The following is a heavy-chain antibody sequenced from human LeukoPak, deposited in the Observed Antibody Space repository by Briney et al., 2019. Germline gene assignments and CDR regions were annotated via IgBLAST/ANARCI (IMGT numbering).Heavy chain of an antibody. Sequence: SSETLSLTCTVSAGSISSYYWSWIRQPAGKGLEWIGAIHNSRGTSYNPSLESRLTISVDPSENKFFLKMTSVTDADTATYYCGKVGGNTNSWGQGTLVTVSS. CDR1: AGSISSYY. CDR2: IHNSRGT. J-gene: IGHJ4*02. CDR3: GKVGGNTNS. V-gene: IGHV4-59*06. D-gene: IGHD4-23*01.